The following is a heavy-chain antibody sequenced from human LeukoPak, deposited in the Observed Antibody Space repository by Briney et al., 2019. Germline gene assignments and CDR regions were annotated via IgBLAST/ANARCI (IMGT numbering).Heavy chain of an antibody. CDR1: GGSISSYY. CDR3: AASQLVDTAMVTLEAFDI. V-gene: IGHV4-59*01. D-gene: IGHD5-18*01. J-gene: IGHJ3*02. Sequence: SETLSLTCTVSGGSISSYYWSWIRQPPGKGLEWIGYIYYSGSTNYNPSLKSRVTISVDTSKNQFSLKLSSVTAADTAVYYCAASQLVDTAMVTLEAFDIWGQGTMVTVSS. CDR2: IYYSGST.